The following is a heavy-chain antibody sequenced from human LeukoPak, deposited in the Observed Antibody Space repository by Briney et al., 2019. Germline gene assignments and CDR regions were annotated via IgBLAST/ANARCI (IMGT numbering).Heavy chain of an antibody. D-gene: IGHD5-12*01. CDR1: DGSISSYY. J-gene: IGHJ4*02. Sequence: SETLSLTCTVSDGSISSYYWRWIRQPPGKGLEWIGYIYYSGSTSYNPSLKSRVTISVDTSKNQFSLKLSSVTAADTAVYYCARRVSGYEFFDYWGQGTLVTVSS. CDR2: IYYSGST. CDR3: ARRVSGYEFFDY. V-gene: IGHV4-59*01.